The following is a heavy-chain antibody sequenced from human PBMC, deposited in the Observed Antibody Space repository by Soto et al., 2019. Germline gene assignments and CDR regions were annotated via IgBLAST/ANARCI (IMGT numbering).Heavy chain of an antibody. D-gene: IGHD3-10*02. CDR3: ARVDHRGYFSVLTDF. Sequence: SETLSLTCTVSGDSISSGGYYWSWIRQHPGKGLEWIGYIYDNGGAYYSPSLKSRVTISADTSRNQFSLSLSSLTAADTAVYYCARVDHRGYFSVLTDFWGQGILVTVSS. CDR2: IYDNGGA. J-gene: IGHJ4*02. V-gene: IGHV4-31*03. CDR1: GDSISSGGYY.